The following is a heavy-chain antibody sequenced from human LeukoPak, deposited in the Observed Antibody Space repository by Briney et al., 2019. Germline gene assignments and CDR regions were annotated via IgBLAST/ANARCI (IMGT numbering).Heavy chain of an antibody. D-gene: IGHD3-3*01. V-gene: IGHV1-8*01. Sequence: ASVKVSCKASGYTFTNYDINWVRQATGQGLEWMGYMKPNSGNTGYAQKFQGRVTMTRDTSISTAYMELSSLTSEDTAVYYCATLGKTRITTLGVVTPSDYYYYMDVWGTGTTVTVSS. CDR1: GYTFTNYD. J-gene: IGHJ6*03. CDR3: ATLGKTRITTLGVVTPSDYYYYMDV. CDR2: MKPNSGNT.